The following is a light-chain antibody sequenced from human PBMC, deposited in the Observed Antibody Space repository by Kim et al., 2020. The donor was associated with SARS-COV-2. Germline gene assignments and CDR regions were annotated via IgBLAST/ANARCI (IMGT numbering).Light chain of an antibody. CDR1: KLGDKF. Sequence: SYELTQPPSVSVSPGQTASITCSGDKLGDKFASWYQQRPGQSTVLVIYQDTKRPSGIPDRFSGSNSGNTATLTISGTQAMDEADYYCQAWDSSTAVFGTGTKVTVL. J-gene: IGLJ1*01. CDR3: QAWDSSTAV. CDR2: QDT. V-gene: IGLV3-1*01.